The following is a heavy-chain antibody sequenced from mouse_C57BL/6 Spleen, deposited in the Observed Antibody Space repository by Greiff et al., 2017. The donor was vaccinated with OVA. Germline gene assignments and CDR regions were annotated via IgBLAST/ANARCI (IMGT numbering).Heavy chain of an antibody. Sequence: QVQLKEPGAELVRPGSSVKLSCKASGYTFTSYWMDWVKQRPGQGLEWIGNIYPSDSETHYNQKFKDKATLTVDKSSSTAYMQLSSLTSEDSAVYYCAVEDYGSRRYFDVWGTGTTVTVSS. J-gene: IGHJ1*03. CDR3: AVEDYGSRRYFDV. CDR2: IYPSDSET. D-gene: IGHD1-1*01. V-gene: IGHV1-61*01. CDR1: GYTFTSYW.